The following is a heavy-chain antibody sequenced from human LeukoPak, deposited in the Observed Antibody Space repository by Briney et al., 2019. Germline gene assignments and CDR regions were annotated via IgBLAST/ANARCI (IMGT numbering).Heavy chain of an antibody. Sequence: SETLSLTCAVYGGSFSGYYWSWIRQPPGKGLEWIGEINHSGSTNYNPSLKSRVTISVDTSKNQFSLKLSSVTAADTAVYYCARPNSSSSRAGYRYSMDVWGQGTTVTVSS. V-gene: IGHV4-34*01. CDR3: ARPNSSSSRAGYRYSMDV. CDR1: GGSFSGYY. CDR2: INHSGST. J-gene: IGHJ6*02. D-gene: IGHD6-13*01.